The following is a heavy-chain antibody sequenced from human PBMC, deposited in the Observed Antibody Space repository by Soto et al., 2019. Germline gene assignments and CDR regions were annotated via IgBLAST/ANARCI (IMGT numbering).Heavy chain of an antibody. CDR1: GGSISGSY. V-gene: IGHV4-59*01. CDR2: VYYTGST. D-gene: IGHD6-19*01. Sequence: SETLSLTCIVSGGSISGSYWSWIRQSPGKGLEWLGYVYYTGSTNYSPSLRSRVGISVDTSKNEFSLRLSSVTAADTAVYFCARSVAVPGAHIDYWGQGTQVTVYS. J-gene: IGHJ4*02. CDR3: ARSVAVPGAHIDY.